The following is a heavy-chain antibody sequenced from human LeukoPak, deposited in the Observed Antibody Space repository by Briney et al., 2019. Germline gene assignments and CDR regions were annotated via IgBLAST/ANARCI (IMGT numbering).Heavy chain of an antibody. CDR1: GGSISSSIYY. J-gene: IGHJ3*02. CDR2: IYYSGST. CDR3: ARVVATACHDAFDI. Sequence: SETLSLTCIVSGGSISSSIYYWAWVRQPPGKGLEWIGSIYYSGSTYYNPSLKSRVTISVDTSKNQFSLKLSSVTAADTAVYYRARVVATACHDAFDIWGQGTMVTVSS. D-gene: IGHD6-13*01. V-gene: IGHV4-39*07.